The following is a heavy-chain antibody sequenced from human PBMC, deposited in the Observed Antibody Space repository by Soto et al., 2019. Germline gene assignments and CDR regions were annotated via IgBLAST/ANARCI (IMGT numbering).Heavy chain of an antibody. Sequence: QVQLVQSGAEVKKPGASVKVSCKASGYTFTSYYMHWVRQAPGQGLEWMGIINPSGGSTSYAQKFQGRVTMTGDTSTSTVYMELGSLRSEGTAVYYCAGQFYGDYDTTDFDYWGQGTLVTVSS. D-gene: IGHD4-17*01. J-gene: IGHJ4*02. CDR1: GYTFTSYY. CDR3: AGQFYGDYDTTDFDY. CDR2: INPSGGST. V-gene: IGHV1-46*01.